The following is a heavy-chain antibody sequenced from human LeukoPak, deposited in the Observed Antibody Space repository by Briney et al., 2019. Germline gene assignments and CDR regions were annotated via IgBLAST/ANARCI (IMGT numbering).Heavy chain of an antibody. CDR3: ARSLVVPALFDY. D-gene: IGHD2-2*01. CDR1: GGSISSYY. J-gene: IGHJ4*02. Sequence: SETLSLTCTVSGGSISSYYWSWIRQPPGKGLEWIGYIYYSGSTNYNPSLKSRVTISVDTSKNQFSLKLSSVTAADTAVYYCARSLVVPALFDYWGQGTLATVSS. CDR2: IYYSGST. V-gene: IGHV4-59*01.